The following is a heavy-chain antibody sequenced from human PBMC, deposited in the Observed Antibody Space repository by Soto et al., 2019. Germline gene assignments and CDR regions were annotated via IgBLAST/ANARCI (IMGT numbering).Heavy chain of an antibody. Sequence: QVQLQVMGPGLVKPSQTLTITCTVSGDSVNSAYWSWIRQLPGKGLEWMGNIYHTGRPFYNPSLKSRLAISIDTSKPLFSLKLRSVTASDTAVYYCARTDAYNSSFFDSWGQGTVVTVSS. CDR3: ARTDAYNSSFFDS. D-gene: IGHD6-6*01. CDR2: IYHTGRP. V-gene: IGHV4-31*03. CDR1: GDSVNSAY. J-gene: IGHJ4*02.